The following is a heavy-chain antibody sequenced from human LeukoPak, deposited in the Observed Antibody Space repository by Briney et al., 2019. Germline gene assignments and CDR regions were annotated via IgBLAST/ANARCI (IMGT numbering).Heavy chain of an antibody. CDR1: GYTFSGDY. J-gene: IGHJ4*02. CDR2: INPNRGAT. V-gene: IGHV1-2*03. D-gene: IGHD3-22*01. Sequence: LGASVKVSCKASGYTFSGDYMHWVRQAPGQGLEWMGWINPNRGATNYAHKFQGRVTMTRDTSISTAYMEVSRLRSDDTAVFYCARGTNTYDFDYWGQGTQVTVSS. CDR3: ARGTNTYDFDY.